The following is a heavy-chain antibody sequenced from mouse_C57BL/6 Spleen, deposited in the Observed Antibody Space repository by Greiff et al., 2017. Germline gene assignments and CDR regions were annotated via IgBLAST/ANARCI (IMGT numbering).Heavy chain of an antibody. CDR2: IYPGDGDT. Sequence: QVQLQQSGPELVKPGASVKLSCKASGYAFSSSWMNWVKQRPGKGLEWIGRIYPGDGDTNYNGKFKGKVTLTADQTSSTAYMQLSSLTSEDSAVYFCARSSTPYYAMDYWGQGTSVTFSS. J-gene: IGHJ4*01. CDR3: ARSSTPYYAMDY. V-gene: IGHV1-82*01. CDR1: GYAFSSSW. D-gene: IGHD2-1*01.